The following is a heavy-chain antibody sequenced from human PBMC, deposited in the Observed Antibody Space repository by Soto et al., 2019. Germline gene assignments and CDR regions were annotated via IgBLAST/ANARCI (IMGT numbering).Heavy chain of an antibody. CDR3: TTGEVPAATWRYYYYMDV. J-gene: IGHJ6*03. Sequence: GGSLRLSCAASGFTFSNAWMSWVHQAPGKGLEWVGRIKSKTDGGTTDYAAPVKGRFTISRDDSKNTLYLQMNSLKTEDTAVYYCTTGEVPAATWRYYYYMDVWGKGTTVTVSS. V-gene: IGHV3-15*01. D-gene: IGHD2-2*01. CDR2: IKSKTDGGTT. CDR1: GFTFSNAW.